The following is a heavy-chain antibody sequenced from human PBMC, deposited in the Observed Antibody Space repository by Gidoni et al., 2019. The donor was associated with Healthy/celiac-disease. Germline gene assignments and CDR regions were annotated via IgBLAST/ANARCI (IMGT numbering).Heavy chain of an antibody. Sequence: QLQLQESGPGLVKPSETLSLTCTVSGGSIRSSSYYWGWIRQPPGKGLEWIGSIYYSGSTYYNPSLKSRVTISVDTSKNQFSLKLSSVTAADTAVYYCARRRSSGWPYFDYWGQGTLVTVSS. D-gene: IGHD6-19*01. CDR2: IYYSGST. J-gene: IGHJ4*02. CDR3: ARRRSSGWPYFDY. CDR1: GGSIRSSSYY. V-gene: IGHV4-39*01.